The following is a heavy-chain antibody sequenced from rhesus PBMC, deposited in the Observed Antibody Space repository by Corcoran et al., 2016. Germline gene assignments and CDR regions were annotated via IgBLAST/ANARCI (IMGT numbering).Heavy chain of an antibody. CDR1: GGSISISY. D-gene: IGHD2-39*02. V-gene: IGHV4-169*01. CDR2: IYGSGSST. J-gene: IGHJ2*01. Sequence: QLQLQESGPGLVKPSETLSVTCAVSGGSISISYWSWIRRAPGKGLEWIGYIYGSGSSTNYNPSLKSRVTLSVDTSKNQLSLKLSSVTTADTAVDYCARVATLYWYFDLWGPGTPITISS. CDR3: ARVATLYWYFDL.